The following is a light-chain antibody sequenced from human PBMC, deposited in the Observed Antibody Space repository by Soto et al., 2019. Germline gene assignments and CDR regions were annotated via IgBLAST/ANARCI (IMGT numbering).Light chain of an antibody. V-gene: IGLV2-8*01. CDR2: EVS. CDR3: SSFAGNNNVV. J-gene: IGLJ2*01. Sequence: QSVLTQPPSASGSPGQSVTISCTGTSSDVGGYNYVSWYQQHPGKAPKLMISEVSKRPSGVPDRFSGSKSGNTASLTVSGLQAEDEADDYCSSFAGNNNVVFGGGTKVTVL. CDR1: SSDVGGYNY.